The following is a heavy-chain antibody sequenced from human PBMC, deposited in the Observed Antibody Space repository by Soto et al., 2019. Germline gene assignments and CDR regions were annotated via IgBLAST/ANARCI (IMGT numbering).Heavy chain of an antibody. J-gene: IGHJ6*02. Sequence: SETLSLTCTVSGVSISTGGYYWSWIRQHPGKGLEWIGNIYYSGRTYYNPSLKSRVILSVDTSKNHFSLNLRSLTASDSAMYYCASGHFTAAVTYYYYGMDVWGQGTTVTVSS. D-gene: IGHD2-21*02. CDR1: GVSISTGGYY. CDR3: ASGHFTAAVTYYYYGMDV. CDR2: IYYSGRT. V-gene: IGHV4-31*03.